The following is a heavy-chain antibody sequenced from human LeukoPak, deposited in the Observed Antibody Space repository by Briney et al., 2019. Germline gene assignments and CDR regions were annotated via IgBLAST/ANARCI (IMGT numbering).Heavy chain of an antibody. CDR2: ISYDGSNK. Sequence: GRSLRLSCAASGFTFSSYGMHWVRQAPGKGREWVAVISYDGSNKYYADSVKGRFTISRDNSKNTLYLQMNSLRAEDTAVYYCAKVGIPAATRSWFDPWGQGTLVTVSS. J-gene: IGHJ5*02. CDR3: AKVGIPAATRSWFDP. V-gene: IGHV3-30*18. CDR1: GFTFSSYG. D-gene: IGHD2-2*01.